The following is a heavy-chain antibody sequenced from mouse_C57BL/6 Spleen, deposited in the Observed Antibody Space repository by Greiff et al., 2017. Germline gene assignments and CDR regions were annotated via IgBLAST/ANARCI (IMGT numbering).Heavy chain of an antibody. CDR3: AREALLLRYVDY. Sequence: VQLQQSGPELVKPGASVKISCKASGYAFSSSWMNWVKQRPGKGLEWIGRIYPGDGDTNYNGKFKGKATLTADKSSSTAYMQLSSLTSEDSAVYFCAREALLLRYVDYWGQGTTLTVSS. J-gene: IGHJ2*01. CDR2: IYPGDGDT. D-gene: IGHD1-1*01. CDR1: GYAFSSSW. V-gene: IGHV1-82*01.